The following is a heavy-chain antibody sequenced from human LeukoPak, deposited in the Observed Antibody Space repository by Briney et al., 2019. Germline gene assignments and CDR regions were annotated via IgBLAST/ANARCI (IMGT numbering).Heavy chain of an antibody. V-gene: IGHV1-69*01. J-gene: IGHJ4*02. Sequence: SVKVSCKASGGTFSSYAISWVRQAPGQGLEWMGGIIPIFGTANYAQKFQGRVTITADESTSTAYMELSSLRSEDTAVYYCARTYYDILTGYYSGGGPFDYWGQGTLVTVSS. CDR2: IIPIFGTA. CDR3: ARTYYDILTGYYSGGGPFDY. CDR1: GGTFSSYA. D-gene: IGHD3-9*01.